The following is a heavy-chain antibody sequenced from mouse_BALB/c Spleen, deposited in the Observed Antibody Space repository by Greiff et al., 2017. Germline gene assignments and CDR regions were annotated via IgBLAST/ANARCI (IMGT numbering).Heavy chain of an antibody. CDR3: AGRSYDCDTGFAY. Sequence: QVQLQQSGAELVRPGTSLKISCTASGYTFTNYWLGWVRQSPGHGLEWIGVIYHGGGDTNYNEKFKGKAILTADTSSSTDYMQLSSLTSEDSAVYFYAGRSYDCDTGFAYWGQGTLVTVSS. CDR2: IYHGGGDT. V-gene: IGHV1-63*02. D-gene: IGHD2-4*01. J-gene: IGHJ3*01. CDR1: GYTFTNYW.